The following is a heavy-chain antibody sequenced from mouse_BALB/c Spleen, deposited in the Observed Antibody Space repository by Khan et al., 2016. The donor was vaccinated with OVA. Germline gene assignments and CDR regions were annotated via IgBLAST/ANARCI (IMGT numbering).Heavy chain of an antibody. J-gene: IGHJ3*01. CDR2: VSTGGHYT. Sequence: EVQLVESGGDVVKPGGSLKLSCAASGFTFSTYGMSWVRQTPDKRLEWVATVSTGGHYTYYPDTVKGRFTISRDNAKNTLYLQLSSLKSEDTAMFYCARLAYYYDREGFDYWGQGTLVTVSA. CDR3: ARLAYYYDREGFDY. D-gene: IGHD1-1*01. V-gene: IGHV5-6*01. CDR1: GFTFSTYG.